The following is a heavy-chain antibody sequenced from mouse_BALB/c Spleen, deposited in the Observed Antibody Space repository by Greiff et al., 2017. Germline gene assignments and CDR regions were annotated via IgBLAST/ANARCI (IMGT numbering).Heavy chain of an antibody. CDR1: GYTFTNYW. Sequence: VQGVESGAELVRPGTSVKISCKASGYTFTNYWLGWVKQRPGHGLEWIGDIYPGGGYTNYNEKFKGKATLTADTSSSTAYMQLSSLTSEDSAVYFCARDGNGNLGYWGQGTTLTVSS. CDR2: IYPGGGYT. V-gene: IGHV1-63*02. D-gene: IGHD2-1*01. CDR3: ARDGNGNLGY. J-gene: IGHJ2*01.